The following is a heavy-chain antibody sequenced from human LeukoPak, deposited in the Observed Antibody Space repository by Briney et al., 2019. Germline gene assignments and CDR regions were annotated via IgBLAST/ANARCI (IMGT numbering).Heavy chain of an antibody. Sequence: SETLSLTCTVSGGSISSYYWTWIRQPPGKGLEWIGYISYSGTTNYNPSLKSRVTISVDTSKNQFSLKLSSVTAADTAVYYCARSTTYRSTWYTDYWGQGTLVTVSS. V-gene: IGHV4-59*08. CDR1: GGSISSYY. J-gene: IGHJ4*02. CDR2: ISYSGTT. D-gene: IGHD6-13*01. CDR3: ARSTTYRSTWYTDY.